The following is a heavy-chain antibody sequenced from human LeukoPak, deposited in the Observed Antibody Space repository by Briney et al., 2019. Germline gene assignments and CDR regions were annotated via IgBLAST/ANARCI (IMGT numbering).Heavy chain of an antibody. Sequence: PGGSLRLSCAASGFTFGSYAMHWVRQAPGKGLEWVAVKSYDGSNKYYADSVKGRFTISRDNSKNTLYLQMNSLRAEDTAVYYCARDWGLDYWGQGTLVTVSS. CDR1: GFTFGSYA. D-gene: IGHD7-27*01. J-gene: IGHJ4*02. V-gene: IGHV3-30*04. CDR2: KSYDGSNK. CDR3: ARDWGLDY.